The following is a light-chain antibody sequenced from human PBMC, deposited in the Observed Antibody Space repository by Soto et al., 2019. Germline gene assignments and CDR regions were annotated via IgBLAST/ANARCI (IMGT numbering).Light chain of an antibody. V-gene: IGKV3-20*01. CDR1: EDVSNNY. CDR3: QQYGTSAIT. Sequence: EIVLTQSPGTLSLSPGERATLSCRASEDVSNNYLAWYQQKPGQAPRLLIFGASLRVTGIPDRFSGSGSETDFTLTIRRLEPGDSAVYYCQQYGTSAITFGQGTRLEIK. CDR2: GAS. J-gene: IGKJ5*01.